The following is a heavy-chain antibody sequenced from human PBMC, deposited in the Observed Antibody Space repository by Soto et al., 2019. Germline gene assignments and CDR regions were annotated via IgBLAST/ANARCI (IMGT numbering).Heavy chain of an antibody. J-gene: IGHJ4*02. CDR3: ARVMYGSGSYLHTFDY. CDR2: IYYTGST. D-gene: IGHD3-10*01. CDR1: GGSISRFY. Sequence: QVQLQESGPGLVKPSETLSLNCTVSGGSISRFYWSWIRQSPGKGLEWIGYIYYTGSTVYNPSLKSRVTISLDTSKTQFSLKLSSVTAADTAVYYCARVMYGSGSYLHTFDYWGQGTLVTVSS. V-gene: IGHV4-59*01.